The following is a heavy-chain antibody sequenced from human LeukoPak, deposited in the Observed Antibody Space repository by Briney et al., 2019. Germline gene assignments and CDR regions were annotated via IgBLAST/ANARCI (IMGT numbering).Heavy chain of an antibody. Sequence: SETLSLTCAVYGGSFSGYYWSWIRQPPGKGLEWIGEINHSGSTNYNPSLKSRVTISVDTSKNQFSLKLSSVTAADTGVYYCAGAYSSSWSNWFDPWGQGTLVTVSS. J-gene: IGHJ5*02. CDR3: AGAYSSSWSNWFDP. V-gene: IGHV4-34*01. D-gene: IGHD6-13*01. CDR2: INHSGST. CDR1: GGSFSGYY.